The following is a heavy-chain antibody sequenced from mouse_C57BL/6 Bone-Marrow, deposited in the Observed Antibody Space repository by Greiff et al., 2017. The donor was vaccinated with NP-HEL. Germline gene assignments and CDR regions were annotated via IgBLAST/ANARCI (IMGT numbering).Heavy chain of an antibody. CDR2: IHPNSGST. V-gene: IGHV1-64*01. D-gene: IGHD1-1*02. Sequence: QVQLQQPGAELVKPGASVKLSCKASGYTFTSYWMHWVKQRPGQGLEWIGMIHPNSGSTNYNEKFKSKATLTVDTSSSTAYMQLSSLTSEDSAVYYCASGGYWYSDVWDRGTAVTVSA. CDR3: ASGGYWYSDV. J-gene: IGHJ1*03. CDR1: GYTFTSYW.